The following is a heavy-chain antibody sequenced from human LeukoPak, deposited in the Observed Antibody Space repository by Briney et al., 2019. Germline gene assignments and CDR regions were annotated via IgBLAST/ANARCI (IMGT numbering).Heavy chain of an antibody. V-gene: IGHV3-23*01. J-gene: IGHJ4*02. CDR3: AKPEVEMATILYFDY. D-gene: IGHD5-24*01. CDR1: GFTFSSYA. CDR2: ISGSGGST. Sequence: GGPLRLSCAASGFTFSSYAMSWVRQAPGKGLEWVSAISGSGGSTYYADSVKGRFTISRDNSKNTLYLQMNSLRAEDTAVYYCAKPEVEMATILYFDYWGQGTLVTVSS.